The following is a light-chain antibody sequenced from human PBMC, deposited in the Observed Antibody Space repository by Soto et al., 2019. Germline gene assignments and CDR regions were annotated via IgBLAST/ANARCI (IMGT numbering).Light chain of an antibody. CDR2: DTS. J-gene: IGKJ4*01. V-gene: IGKV3-15*01. CDR1: QSVHNN. CDR3: QQYEMWPLT. Sequence: EVVMTQSPATLSVSPGDRATLSCRASQSVHNNLAWYQQKPGQAPRLLIFDTSTRATDIPIRFAGGESGTTFTPTIRNLQSEDSAVNYSQQYEMWPLTFGGGTKVEIK.